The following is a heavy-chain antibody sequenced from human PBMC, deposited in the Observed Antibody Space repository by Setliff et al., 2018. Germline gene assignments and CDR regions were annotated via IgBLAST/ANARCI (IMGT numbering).Heavy chain of an antibody. CDR3: ARGRNVAARLLDS. CDR2: INHRGST. Sequence: SETLSLTCDVSGYSITSGHYWGWIRQPPGKGLEWIGEINHRGSTNYNPSLKSRVTISVDTSKDQFSLKLISMTAADTAVYYCARGRNVAARLLDSWGQGTLVTVSS. V-gene: IGHV4-38-2*01. J-gene: IGHJ4*02. D-gene: IGHD6-6*01. CDR1: GYSITSGHY.